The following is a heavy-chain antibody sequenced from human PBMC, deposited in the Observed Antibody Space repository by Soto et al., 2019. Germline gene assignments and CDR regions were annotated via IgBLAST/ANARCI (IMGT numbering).Heavy chain of an antibody. Sequence: EVQLLESGGGLVQPGGSLRLSCAASGFTFSSYAISWVRQAPGKGLGWVSAVSGSGGTTYYADSVKGRFTISRDNSKNTLYLQMNSLRAEDTAVYYCAKSDGGFDYWGQGTLVTFSS. D-gene: IGHD2-21*02. CDR3: AKSDGGFDY. V-gene: IGHV3-23*01. CDR1: GFTFSSYA. CDR2: VSGSGGTT. J-gene: IGHJ4*02.